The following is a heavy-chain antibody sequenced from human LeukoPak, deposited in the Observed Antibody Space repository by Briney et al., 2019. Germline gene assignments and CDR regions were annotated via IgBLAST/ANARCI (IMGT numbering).Heavy chain of an antibody. J-gene: IGHJ3*02. CDR2: IYSGDSDT. V-gene: IGHV5-51*01. Sequence: GESLKISRKGSGYSFTSYWIGWVRQMPGKGLGWMGIIYSGDSDTRYSPSFQGQVTISADKSISTAYLQWSSLKASDTAMYYCARLGTYDILTGYLGAFDIWGQGTMVTVSS. D-gene: IGHD3-9*01. CDR3: ARLGTYDILTGYLGAFDI. CDR1: GYSFTSYW.